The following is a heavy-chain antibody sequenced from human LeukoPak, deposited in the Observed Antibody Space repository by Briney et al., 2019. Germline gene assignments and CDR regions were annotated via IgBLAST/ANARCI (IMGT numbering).Heavy chain of an antibody. J-gene: IGHJ5*02. CDR3: ARGGNYWPQWWFDP. V-gene: IGHV4-61*01. CDR1: GGSVSSSSYY. CDR2: IYYTGST. Sequence: SETLSLTCTVSGGSVSSSSYYWGWIRQPPGKGLEWIGYIYYTGSTSYNPSLKSRVTMSLDASKNQFSLELNSVTPADTAVYYCARGGNYWPQWWFDPWGRGTLVSVSS. D-gene: IGHD1-26*01.